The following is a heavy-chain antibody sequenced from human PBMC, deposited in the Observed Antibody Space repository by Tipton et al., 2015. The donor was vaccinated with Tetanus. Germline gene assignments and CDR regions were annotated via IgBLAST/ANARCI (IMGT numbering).Heavy chain of an antibody. CDR2: IYNIART. V-gene: IGHV4-59*01. CDR1: GGSISSYF. Sequence: TLSLTCSVSGGSISSYFWTWIRQPPGKGLEWIGNIYNIARTNYNPSLRSRVTMSVDTSKNQFYLQLSSVTAADTAVYFCARASQRTFEFWGQGTLVAVSS. J-gene: IGHJ4*02. D-gene: IGHD5-18*01. CDR3: ARASQRTFEF.